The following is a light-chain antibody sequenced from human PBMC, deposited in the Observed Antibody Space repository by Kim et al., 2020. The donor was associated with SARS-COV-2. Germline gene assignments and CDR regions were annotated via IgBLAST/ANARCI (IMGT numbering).Light chain of an antibody. Sequence: FLSPGERATLPRRASQSFSSSLAWYQQKPGQSPRVLIYGASARATGIPARFSGSGSGTEFTLTISNVQSEDFAVYYCQQYAYWRAFGQGTRLEIK. CDR1: QSFSSS. CDR3: QQYAYWRA. V-gene: IGKV3-15*01. J-gene: IGKJ5*01. CDR2: GAS.